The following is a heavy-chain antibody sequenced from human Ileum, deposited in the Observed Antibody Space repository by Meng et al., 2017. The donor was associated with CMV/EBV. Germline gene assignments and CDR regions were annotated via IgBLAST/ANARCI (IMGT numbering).Heavy chain of an antibody. CDR1: WDSGSSNNAG. V-gene: IGHV6-1*01. D-gene: IGHD3/OR15-3a*01. Sequence: QPPQALLLRCASSWDSGSSNNAGWAWIRQSLSGGLEWLGTRSCRSKWYNDYAVILKSLITINADTSKNQFSPQLNSVTTEDTSVYYCAREGGTWTFDWFDPWGQGTLVTASS. CDR2: RSCRSKWYN. J-gene: IGHJ5*02. CDR3: AREGGTWTFDWFDP.